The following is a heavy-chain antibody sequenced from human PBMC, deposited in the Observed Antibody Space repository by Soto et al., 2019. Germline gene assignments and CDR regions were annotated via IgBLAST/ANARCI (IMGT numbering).Heavy chain of an antibody. Sequence: EVQLVESGGGLVQPGRSLRLSCAASGFTFDDYAMHWVRQAPGKGLEWVSGIGWNGGSIGYADSVKGRFTISRDNAKNSLYLQMNSLRAEDTALYYCAKDIAPYYYYGMDVWGQGTTVTVSS. CDR2: IGWNGGSI. J-gene: IGHJ6*02. CDR3: AKDIAPYYYYGMDV. V-gene: IGHV3-9*01. CDR1: GFTFDDYA.